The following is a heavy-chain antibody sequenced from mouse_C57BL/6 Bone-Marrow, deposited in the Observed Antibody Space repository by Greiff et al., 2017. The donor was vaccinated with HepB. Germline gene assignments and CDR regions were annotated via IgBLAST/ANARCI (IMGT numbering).Heavy chain of an antibody. CDR2: IYPSDSET. Sequence: QVQLQQPGAELVRPGSSVKLSCKASGYTFTSYWMDWVKQRPGQGLEWIGNIYPSDSETHYNQKFKDKATLTVDKSSSTAYMQLSSLTSEDSAVYYCARFSYYYGPKGGYFDVWGTGTTVTVSS. V-gene: IGHV1-61*01. CDR3: ARFSYYYGPKGGYFDV. CDR1: GYTFTSYW. D-gene: IGHD1-1*01. J-gene: IGHJ1*03.